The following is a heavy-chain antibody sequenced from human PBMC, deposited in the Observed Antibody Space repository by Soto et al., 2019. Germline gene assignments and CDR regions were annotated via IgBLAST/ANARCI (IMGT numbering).Heavy chain of an antibody. Sequence: PGGSLRLSCAASGFTFSSYGMHWVRQAPGKGLEWVAVISYDGSNKYYADSVKGRFTISRDNSKNTLYLQMNSLRAEDTAVYYSVTGRFGNYCYGMDVWGQGTTVTVSS. V-gene: IGHV3-30*03. D-gene: IGHD3-10*01. CDR3: VTGRFGNYCYGMDV. CDR1: GFTFSSYG. J-gene: IGHJ6*02. CDR2: ISYDGSNK.